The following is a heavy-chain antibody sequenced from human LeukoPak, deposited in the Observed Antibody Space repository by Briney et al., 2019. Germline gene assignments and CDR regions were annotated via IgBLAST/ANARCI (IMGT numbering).Heavy chain of an antibody. J-gene: IGHJ4*02. CDR1: GYTFTGYY. CDR2: IHPNSGGT. Sequence: GASVKVSCKASGYTFTGYYMHWVRQAPGQGLEWMGRIHPNSGGTNYAQNFQGRVTMTRDTSISTSYMELSRLRSDDTAVYYCASLRDSSGYYPLEDYWGQGTLVTVSS. CDR3: ASLRDSSGYYPLEDY. V-gene: IGHV1-2*06. D-gene: IGHD3-22*01.